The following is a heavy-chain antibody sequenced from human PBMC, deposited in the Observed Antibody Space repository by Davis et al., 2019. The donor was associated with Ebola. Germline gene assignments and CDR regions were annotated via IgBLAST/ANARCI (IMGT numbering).Heavy chain of an antibody. CDR3: ARARHYFDTNDAETFYYLDY. J-gene: IGHJ4*02. D-gene: IGHD3-22*01. V-gene: IGHV1-2*06. Sequence: ASVPVSCKAYGYTFTNHFILCVRQAPRQGLEWMGRINPNSGSTNYAQTFNGRVTMTRDTSINTAYMELSRLRSEDTAMYFCARARHYFDTNDAETFYYLDYWGQGTLVTVSS. CDR1: GYTFTNHF. CDR2: INPNSGST.